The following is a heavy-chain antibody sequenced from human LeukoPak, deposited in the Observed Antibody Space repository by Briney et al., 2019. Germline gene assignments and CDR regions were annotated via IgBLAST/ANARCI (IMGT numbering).Heavy chain of an antibody. Sequence: SETLSLTCTVSGGSISSYYWSWLRQPPGKGLEWIGYIYYGGSTNYNPSLKSRVTISVDTSKNQFSLKLSSVTAADTAVYYCAREGREQQLNYWGQGTLVTVSS. CDR2: IYYGGST. CDR3: AREGREQQLNY. CDR1: GGSISSYY. V-gene: IGHV4-59*01. J-gene: IGHJ4*02. D-gene: IGHD6-13*01.